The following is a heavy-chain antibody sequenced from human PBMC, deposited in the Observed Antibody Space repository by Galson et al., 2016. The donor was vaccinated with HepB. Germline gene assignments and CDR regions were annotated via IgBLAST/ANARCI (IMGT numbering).Heavy chain of an antibody. D-gene: IGHD2-15*01. CDR1: GFSFSTYS. CDR2: ISGSSSTI. Sequence: SLRLSCAASGFSFSTYSMNWVRQAPGKGLEWVSYISGSSSTIYYAAPVKGRFTISRDDSKNAVYLQLSDLKTEDTAVYYCTTGLMRVVGSKSDFWGQGTLVTVSS. V-gene: IGHV3-48*01. CDR3: TTGLMRVVGSKSDF. J-gene: IGHJ4*02.